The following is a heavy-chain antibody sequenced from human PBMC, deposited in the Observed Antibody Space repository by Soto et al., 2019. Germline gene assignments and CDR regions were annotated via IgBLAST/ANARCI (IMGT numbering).Heavy chain of an antibody. Sequence: SETLSLTCTVSGGSISSSSYYWGWIRQPPGKGLEWIGSIYYSGSTYYNLSLKSRVTISVDTSKNQFSLKLSSVTAADTAVYYCARGTYRDYYWGQGTLVTVSS. V-gene: IGHV4-39*07. CDR3: ARGTYRDYY. D-gene: IGHD4-17*01. J-gene: IGHJ4*02. CDR1: GGSISSSSYY. CDR2: IYYSGST.